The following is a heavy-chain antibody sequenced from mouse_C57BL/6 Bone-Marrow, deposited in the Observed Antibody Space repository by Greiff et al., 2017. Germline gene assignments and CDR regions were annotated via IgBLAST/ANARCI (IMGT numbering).Heavy chain of an antibody. CDR2: ISSGSSTI. V-gene: IGHV5-17*01. CDR1: GFTFSDYG. J-gene: IGHJ4*01. CDR3: ARSVLYAMDY. Sequence: EVKLVESGGGLVKPGGSLKLSCAASGFTFSDYGMHWVRQAPEKGLEWVAYISSGSSTIYYADTVKGRFTISSDNAKNTLFLQMTSLRSEDTAMYYCARSVLYAMDYWGQGTSVTVSS.